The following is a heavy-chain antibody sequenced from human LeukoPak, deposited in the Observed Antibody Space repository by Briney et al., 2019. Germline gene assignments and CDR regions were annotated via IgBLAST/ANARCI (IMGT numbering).Heavy chain of an antibody. CDR3: ASIGYYDSSGPHY. Sequence: PGGSLRLSCAASGFTFSSYAMSWVRQAPGKGLEWVSAISGSGGSTYYADSVKGRFTISRDNSKNTLYLQMNSLRAEDTAVYYCASIGYYDSSGPHYWGQGTLVTVSS. CDR2: ISGSGGST. CDR1: GFTFSSYA. V-gene: IGHV3-23*01. D-gene: IGHD3-22*01. J-gene: IGHJ4*02.